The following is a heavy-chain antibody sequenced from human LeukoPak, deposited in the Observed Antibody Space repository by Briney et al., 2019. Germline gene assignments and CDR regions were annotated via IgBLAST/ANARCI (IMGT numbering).Heavy chain of an antibody. J-gene: IGHJ3*02. Sequence: SETLSLTCTVSGGSISSSSYYWGWIRQPPGKGLEWIGSIYYSGSTYYNPSLKSRVTISVDTSKNQFSLKLSSVTAADTAVYYCARDRNSSSWYLDAFDIWGQGTMVTVSS. V-gene: IGHV4-39*02. D-gene: IGHD6-13*01. CDR1: GGSISSSSYY. CDR3: ARDRNSSSWYLDAFDI. CDR2: IYYSGST.